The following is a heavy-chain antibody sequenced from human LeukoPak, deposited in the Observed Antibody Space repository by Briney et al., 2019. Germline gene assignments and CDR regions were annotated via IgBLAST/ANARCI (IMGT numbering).Heavy chain of an antibody. J-gene: IGHJ5*02. CDR1: GGTFSSYA. D-gene: IGHD1-1*01. CDR2: IIPIFGTA. CDR3: AREERRLGLERLAAYHWFDP. V-gene: IGHV1-69*13. Sequence: SVKVSCKASGGTFSSYAISWVRQAPGQGLEWMGGIIPIFGTANYAQKFQGRVTITADESTSTAYMELSSLRSEDTAVYYCAREERRLGLERLAAYHWFDPCGQGTLVTVSS.